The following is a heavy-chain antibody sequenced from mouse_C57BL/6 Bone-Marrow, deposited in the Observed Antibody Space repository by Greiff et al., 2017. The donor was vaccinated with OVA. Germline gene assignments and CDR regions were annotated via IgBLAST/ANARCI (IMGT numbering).Heavy chain of an antibody. CDR3: ARGGSYYFDY. J-gene: IGHJ2*01. CDR2: IDPEDGET. V-gene: IGHV14-2*01. Sequence: VQLQQSGAELVKPGASVKLSCTASGFNIKDYYMHWVKQRTEQGLEWIGRIDPEDGETKYAPKFPGKATITADTSSNTAYLQLSSLTSEDTAVYYCARGGSYYFDYWGQGTTLTVSS. CDR1: GFNIKDYY.